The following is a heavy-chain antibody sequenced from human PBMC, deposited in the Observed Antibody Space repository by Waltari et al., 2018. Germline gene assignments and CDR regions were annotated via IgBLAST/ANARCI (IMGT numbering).Heavy chain of an antibody. CDR3: ARGVLEVVAVPFDY. CDR2: IYTSGST. D-gene: IGHD3-22*01. V-gene: IGHV4-61*09. Sequence: QVQLQESGPGLVKPSQTLSLTCTVSGGSISSGSYYWSWIRQPAGKGLEWIGYIYTSGSTNYNPSLKSRVTISVDTSKNQFSLKLSSVTAADTAVYYCARGVLEVVAVPFDYWGQGTLVTVSS. CDR1: GGSISSGSYY. J-gene: IGHJ4*02.